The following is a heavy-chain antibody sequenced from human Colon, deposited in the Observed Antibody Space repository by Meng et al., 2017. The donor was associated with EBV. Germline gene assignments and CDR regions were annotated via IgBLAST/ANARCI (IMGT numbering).Heavy chain of an antibody. Sequence: QGETEESGPGLVKPSQTLSLTCTVSGGSISSGDYYWSWIRQPPGKGLEWIGYIYYSGSTYYNPSLKSRVTISVDTSKNQFSLKLSSVTAADTAVYYCARDRGGLGAFDYWGQGTLVTVSS. V-gene: IGHV4-30-4*01. CDR2: IYYSGST. D-gene: IGHD5-12*01. CDR3: ARDRGGLGAFDY. CDR1: GGSISSGDYY. J-gene: IGHJ4*02.